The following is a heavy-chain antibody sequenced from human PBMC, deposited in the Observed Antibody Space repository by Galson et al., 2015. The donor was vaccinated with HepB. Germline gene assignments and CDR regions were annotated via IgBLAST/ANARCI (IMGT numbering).Heavy chain of an antibody. D-gene: IGHD6-19*01. V-gene: IGHV3-23*01. CDR2: ISGSGGST. Sequence: SLRLSCAASGFTFSSYAMSWVRQAPGKGLEWVSAISGSGGSTYYADSVKGRFTISRDNSKNTLYLQMNSLRAEDTAVYYCAKDQGYSSGWYRGGYYYYGMDVWGQGTTVTVSS. CDR3: AKDQGYSSGWYRGGYYYYGMDV. J-gene: IGHJ6*02. CDR1: GFTFSSYA.